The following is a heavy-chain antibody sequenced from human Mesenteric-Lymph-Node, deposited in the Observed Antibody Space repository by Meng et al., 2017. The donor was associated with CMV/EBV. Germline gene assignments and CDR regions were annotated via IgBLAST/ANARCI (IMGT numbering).Heavy chain of an antibody. D-gene: IGHD3-16*02. V-gene: IGHV1-69*05. CDR3: ARGLRLGELSFVYY. CDR2: IIPIFGTA. CDR1: GGTFSSYA. J-gene: IGHJ4*02. Sequence: SVKVSCKASGGTFSSYAISWVRQAPGQGLEWMGGIIPIFGTANYAQKFQGRVTMTRDTSTSTVYMELSSLRSEDTAVYYCARGLRLGELSFVYYWGQGTLVTVSS.